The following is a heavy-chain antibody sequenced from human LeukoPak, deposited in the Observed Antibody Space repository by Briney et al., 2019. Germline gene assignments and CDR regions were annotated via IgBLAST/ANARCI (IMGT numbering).Heavy chain of an antibody. J-gene: IGHJ4*02. D-gene: IGHD3-10*01. Sequence: PSETLSLTCAVYGGSFSGYYWSWIRQPPGKGLEWIGSIYYSGSTYYNPSLKSRVTISVDTSKNQFSLKLSSVTAADTAVYYCAFGSAAPFDYWGQGTLVTVSS. CDR1: GGSFSGYY. CDR3: AFGSAAPFDY. V-gene: IGHV4-34*01. CDR2: IYYSGST.